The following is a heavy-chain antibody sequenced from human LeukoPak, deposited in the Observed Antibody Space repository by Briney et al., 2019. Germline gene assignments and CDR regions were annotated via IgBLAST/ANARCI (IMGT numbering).Heavy chain of an antibody. V-gene: IGHV4-4*02. J-gene: IGHJ4*02. Sequence: SGTLSLTCTVSDDSINSLDLWSWVRQPLGKGLEWIGEMYLSGTTHSNPSVKSRVTISIDKSKNQFFLNLSSVTAADTAVYYCAGLVGRYSSGLYYYYFDYWGQGTLVTVSS. CDR1: DDSINSLDL. CDR3: AGLVGRYSSGLYYYYFDY. D-gene: IGHD3-22*01. CDR2: MYLSGTT.